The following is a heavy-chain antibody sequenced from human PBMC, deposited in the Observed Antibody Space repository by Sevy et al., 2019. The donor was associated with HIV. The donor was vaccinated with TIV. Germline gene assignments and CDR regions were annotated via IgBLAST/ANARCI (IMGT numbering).Heavy chain of an antibody. J-gene: IGHJ4*02. CDR2: IRSNTDGGTT. CDR3: TTDREYSDFKGGFDY. V-gene: IGHV3-15*01. D-gene: IGHD4-17*01. Sequence: GGSLRLSCAASGLTFTDAWMAWVRQAPGKGLEWVGRIRSNTDGGTTEYAAPLKGRFTISRDDSKNTTYLQMNILKSADTAVYYCTTDREYSDFKGGFDYWGRGTLVTVSS. CDR1: GLTFTDAW.